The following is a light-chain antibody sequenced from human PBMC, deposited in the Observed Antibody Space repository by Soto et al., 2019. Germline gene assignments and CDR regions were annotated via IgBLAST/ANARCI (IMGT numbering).Light chain of an antibody. CDR2: GAS. J-gene: IGKJ1*01. Sequence: EVVLTQSPVTLSLSPGERATLSCRASQSFRGLLAWYQQKPGQAPRLLIYGASSRATGIPDRFSGSGSGTDFTLTISRLEPEDFAVYYCQQYNNWPRTFGQGTKVDI. CDR1: QSFRGL. CDR3: QQYNNWPRT. V-gene: IGKV3-11*01.